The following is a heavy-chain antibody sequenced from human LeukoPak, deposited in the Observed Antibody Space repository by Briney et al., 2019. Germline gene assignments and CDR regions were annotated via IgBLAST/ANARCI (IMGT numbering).Heavy chain of an antibody. V-gene: IGHV7-4-1*02. CDR3: ARKSCFDAFDI. CDR1: GYSFTNYA. J-gene: IGHJ3*02. Sequence: ASVKVSCKASGYSFTNYAMHWVRQAPGQGLEWMGWIHTNTGNPTYAQGFTGGFVFSLDTSVSTPYLQISSVKTEDTAVYYSARKSCFDAFDIWGQGTMVTVSS. CDR2: IHTNTGNP. D-gene: IGHD3-10*01.